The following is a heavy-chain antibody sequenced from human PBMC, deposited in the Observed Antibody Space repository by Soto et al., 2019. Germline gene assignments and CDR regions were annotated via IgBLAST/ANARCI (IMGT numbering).Heavy chain of an antibody. CDR3: MRGPPRVQWFDP. Sequence: PSETLSLTCTLSVGAVSSGTYYWSWIRQPPGKGLEWIGHIYFTGSTNYNPSLKSRVTMSLDTSRNQFSLKLSSVTAADTAVYYCMRGPPRVQWFDPWGLGTLVTVSS. CDR2: IYFTGST. J-gene: IGHJ5*02. V-gene: IGHV4-61*01. CDR1: VGAVSSGTYY.